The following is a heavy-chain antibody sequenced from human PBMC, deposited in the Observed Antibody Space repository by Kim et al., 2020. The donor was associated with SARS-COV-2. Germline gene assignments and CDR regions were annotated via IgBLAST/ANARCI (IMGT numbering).Heavy chain of an antibody. CDR3: LKGGWGWIWDH. Sequence: GGSLILSCTTSGFTFTGHAMSWVRQAPGKGLEWVSSIDGSDGTTYYVDSVKGRFSISRDDSKNTLYLQMSALRADDTAAYYCLKGGWGWIWDHWVQGTL. D-gene: IGHD2-21*01. CDR1: GFTFTGHA. V-gene: IGHV3-23*01. J-gene: IGHJ4*02. CDR2: IDGSDGTT.